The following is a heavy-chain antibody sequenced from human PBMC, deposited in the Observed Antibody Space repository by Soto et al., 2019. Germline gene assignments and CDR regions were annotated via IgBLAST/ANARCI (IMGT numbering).Heavy chain of an antibody. CDR2: IIPIFGTA. D-gene: IGHD6-13*01. CDR3: ARAMEIAAPAPVYYFDY. Sequence: QVQLVQSGAEVKKPGSSVKVSCKASGGTFSSYAISWVRQAPGQGLEWMGGIIPIFGTANYAQKFQGRVTITADESTSTAYMELSSLRSEDTAVHYCARAMEIAAPAPVYYFDYWGQGTLVTVSS. CDR1: GGTFSSYA. V-gene: IGHV1-69*01. J-gene: IGHJ4*02.